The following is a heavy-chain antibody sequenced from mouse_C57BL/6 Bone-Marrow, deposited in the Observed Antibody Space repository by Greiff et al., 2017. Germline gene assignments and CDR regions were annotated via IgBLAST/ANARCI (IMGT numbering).Heavy chain of an antibody. D-gene: IGHD1-1*01. CDR1: GYTFTSYW. J-gene: IGHJ2*01. CDR2: IHPNSGST. CDR3: ASPHYYGSSYDY. V-gene: IGHV1-64*01. Sequence: VQLQQPGAELVKPGASVKLSCKASGYTFTSYWMHWVKQRPGQGLEWIGMIHPNSGSTNYNEKFKSKATLTVDKSSSTAYMQLSSLTSEDSAVYYCASPHYYGSSYDYWGQGTTLTVSS.